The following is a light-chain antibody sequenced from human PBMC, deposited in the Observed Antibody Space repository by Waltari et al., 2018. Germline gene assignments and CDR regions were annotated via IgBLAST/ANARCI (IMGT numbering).Light chain of an antibody. V-gene: IGKV3-11*01. CDR1: QSVSRY. J-gene: IGKJ1*01. CDR3: QQRSNWPQWT. Sequence: EIVLTQSPATLSLSPGERATLSCRASQSVSRYLAWYQQKPGQAPRLLIYDASNRATGIPARFSGSGSGTDFTLTVSSLEPEDFAVYYCQQRSNWPQWTFGQGT. CDR2: DAS.